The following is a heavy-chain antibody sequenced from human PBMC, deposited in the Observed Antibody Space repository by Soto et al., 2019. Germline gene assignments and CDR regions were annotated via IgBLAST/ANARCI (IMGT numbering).Heavy chain of an antibody. CDR3: ASPYCGGDCYSAYFQH. V-gene: IGHV4-4*02. D-gene: IGHD2-21*01. J-gene: IGHJ1*01. CDR1: SGSISSSNW. CDR2: IYHSGST. Sequence: SETLSLTCAVSSGSISSSNWWSWVRQPPGKGLEWIGEIYHSGSTNYNPSLKSRVTISVDKSKNQFSLKLSSVTAADTAVYYCASPYCGGDCYSAYFQHWGQGTLVTLSS.